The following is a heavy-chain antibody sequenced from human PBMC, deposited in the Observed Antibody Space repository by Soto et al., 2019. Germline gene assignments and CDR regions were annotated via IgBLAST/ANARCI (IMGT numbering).Heavy chain of an antibody. D-gene: IGHD2-2*01. J-gene: IGHJ5*02. V-gene: IGHV3-30-3*01. CDR1: GFTFSSYA. CDR3: AKDPVTYCSSTSCYAPFDP. CDR2: ISYDGSNK. Sequence: TGGSLRLSCAASGFTFSSYAMHWVRQAPGKGLEWVAVISYDGSNKYYADSVKGRFTISRDNSKNTLYLQMNSLRAEDTAVYYCAKDPVTYCSSTSCYAPFDPWGQGTLVTVSS.